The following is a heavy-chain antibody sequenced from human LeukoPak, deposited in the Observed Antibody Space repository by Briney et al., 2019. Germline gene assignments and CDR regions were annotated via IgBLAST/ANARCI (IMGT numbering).Heavy chain of an antibody. Sequence: GGSLRLSCAASGFTFSNYWMHWVRQAPGKGLVWVSRIYIDGSNPSYADSVKGRFTISRDNAKRSLYLQMNSLRAEDTAVFYCARGVDYHYYYYMDFWGKGTTVTVSS. CDR3: ARGVDYHYYYYMDF. V-gene: IGHV3-74*01. CDR2: IYIDGSNP. CDR1: GFTFSNYW. J-gene: IGHJ6*03.